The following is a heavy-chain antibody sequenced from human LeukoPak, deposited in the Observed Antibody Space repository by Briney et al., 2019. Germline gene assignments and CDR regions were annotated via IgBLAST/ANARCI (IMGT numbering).Heavy chain of an antibody. CDR2: INHSGST. CDR1: GGSFSGYY. V-gene: IGHV4-34*01. Sequence: PSETLSLTCAVYGGSFSGYYWSWIRQPPGKGVEWIGEINHSGSTNYNPSLKSRVTISVDTSKNQFSLKLSSVTAADTAVYYCARYSGSYYIPFDYWGQGTLVTVSS. CDR3: ARYSGSYYIPFDY. J-gene: IGHJ4*02. D-gene: IGHD1-26*01.